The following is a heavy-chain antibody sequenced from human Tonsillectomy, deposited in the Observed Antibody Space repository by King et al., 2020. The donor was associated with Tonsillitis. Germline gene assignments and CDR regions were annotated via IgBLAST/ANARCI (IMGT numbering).Heavy chain of an antibody. CDR2: IIPIFCTT. J-gene: IGHJ6*02. D-gene: IGHD3-10*01. CDR3: ARAPGGSGSYGAYYYYGMDV. V-gene: IGHV1-69*01. Sequence: QLVQSGAEVKKPGSSVKVSCKASGGTFSSYAISWVRQAPGQGLEWMGGIIPIFCTTNYAQKFQGRVTITADESTSTAYMELSSLRSEDTAVYYCARAPGGSGSYGAYYYYGMDVWGQGTTVTVSS. CDR1: GGTFSSYA.